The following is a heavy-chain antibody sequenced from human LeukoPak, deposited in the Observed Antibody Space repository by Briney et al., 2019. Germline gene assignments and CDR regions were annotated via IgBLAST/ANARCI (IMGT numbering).Heavy chain of an antibody. D-gene: IGHD3-10*01. J-gene: IGHJ4*02. Sequence: SETLTLTCAVSGGSISSNSYYWGWLRQPPGKGLEWFGSIYYSGSTYYNPSLKSRVTISVDTPKNQFSLKLSSVTAADTAVYYCARTRYYYNSRGYGAPYYFDYWGQGTLVTVSS. V-gene: IGHV4-39*01. CDR2: IYYSGST. CDR1: GGSISSNSYY. CDR3: ARTRYYYNSRGYGAPYYFDY.